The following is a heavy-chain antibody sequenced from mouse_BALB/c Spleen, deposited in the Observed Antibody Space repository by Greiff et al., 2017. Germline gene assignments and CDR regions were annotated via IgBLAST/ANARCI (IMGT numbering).Heavy chain of an antibody. CDR3: GTILRWGYIDV. J-gene: IGHJ1*01. CDR2: IWAGGSK. CDR1: GFSLTRYG. D-gene: IGHD1-1*01. V-gene: IGHV2-9*02. Sequence: VKVVESGPGLVEPSQSLSITCTVSGFSLTRYGVHWVRQPPGKGLEWMGVIWAGGSKKYNSALMSRLSISQDNPKIQVFLKMTSMQTDDTAMYYCGTILRWGYIDVWGAGTTVTVSS.